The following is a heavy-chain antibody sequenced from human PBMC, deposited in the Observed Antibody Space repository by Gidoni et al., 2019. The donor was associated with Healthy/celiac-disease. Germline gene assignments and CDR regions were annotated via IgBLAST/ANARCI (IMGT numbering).Heavy chain of an antibody. Sequence: QITLKESGPTLVKPTQTLTLTCTFSGFSLSTRGVGVGWIRQPPGKALEWLALIYWNDDKRYSPSLKSRLTITKDTSKNQVVLTMTNMDPVDTATYYCARTYYYDSSGYALGYWGQGTLVTVSS. D-gene: IGHD3-22*01. J-gene: IGHJ4*02. CDR1: GFSLSTRGVG. V-gene: IGHV2-5*01. CDR2: IYWNDDK. CDR3: ARTYYYDSSGYALGY.